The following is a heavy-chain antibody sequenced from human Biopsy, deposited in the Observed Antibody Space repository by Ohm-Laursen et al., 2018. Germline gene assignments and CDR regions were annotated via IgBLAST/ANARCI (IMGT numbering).Heavy chain of an antibody. D-gene: IGHD3-22*01. CDR3: ARSPPHYYYDNSGYYWVN. V-gene: IGHV4-39*01. CDR1: GGSISSSTFY. CDR2: VDYSGSG. J-gene: IGHJ4*02. Sequence: SDTLSLTCTVSGGSISSSTFYWGWIRQPPGKGLEWIGSVDYSGSGHYNPSLESRITISVDTSKNQFSLRLSSVTAADTAVYYCARSPPHYYYDNSGYYWVNWGQGTLVTVSP.